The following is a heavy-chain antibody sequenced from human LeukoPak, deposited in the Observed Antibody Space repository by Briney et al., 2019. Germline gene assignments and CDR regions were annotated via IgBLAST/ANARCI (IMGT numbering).Heavy chain of an antibody. CDR1: SGSISTSNYY. D-gene: IGHD5-12*01. CDR2: IFYSGST. J-gene: IGHJ5*02. V-gene: IGHV4-39*07. CDR3: ARDVATIGGSNWFDP. Sequence: RPSETLSLTCTVSSGSISTSNYYWGWVRQPPGKALEWIGNIFYSGSTYYSPSLKSRVTISLDTSRNQFSLKLSSVTAADTAVYYCARDVATIGGSNWFDPWGQGTLVTVSS.